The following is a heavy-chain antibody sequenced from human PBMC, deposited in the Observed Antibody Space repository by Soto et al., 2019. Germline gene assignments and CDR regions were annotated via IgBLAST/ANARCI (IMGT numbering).Heavy chain of an antibody. CDR1: GYRFTAHY. CDR2: INPDNGES. V-gene: IGHV1-2*02. Sequence: QVEMVQSGAEVKKPGASVKVSCKASGYRFTAHYIYWVRQAPGQGPEWMGWINPDNGESEHGEKFQGRVTRTRDVAIGADYMALSRLLSDDTAVYYCASLGRGYSGLEVWGHGPTVTVSS. CDR3: ASLGRGYSGLEV. J-gene: IGHJ6*02.